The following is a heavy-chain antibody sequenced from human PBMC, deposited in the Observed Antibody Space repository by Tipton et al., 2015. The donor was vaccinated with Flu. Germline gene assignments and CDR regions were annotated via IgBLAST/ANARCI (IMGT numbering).Heavy chain of an antibody. V-gene: IGHV1-46*01. CDR1: GYTFTSYY. D-gene: IGHD3-22*01. CDR3: PRDTGGYDSSGYYPDY. J-gene: IGHJ4*02. Sequence: QVQLVQSGAEVKKPGASVKVSCKASGYTFTSYYMHWVRQAPGQGLEWMGIINPSGGSTSYAQKFQGRVTMTRDTSTSTVYMELSSLRSEDTAVYYCPRDTGGYDSSGYYPDYWGQGTLVTVSS. CDR2: INPSGGST.